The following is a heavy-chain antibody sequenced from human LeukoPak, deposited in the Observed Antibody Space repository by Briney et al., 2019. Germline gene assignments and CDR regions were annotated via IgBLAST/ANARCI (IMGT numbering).Heavy chain of an antibody. CDR1: GFAFDSYA. Sequence: PGGSLRLSCVGSGFAFDSYAMSWVRQAPGKGLEWVSVIYGGGSTYYADSVKGRFTISRDNSKNTLYLQMNSLRAEDTAVYYCARGRGSGTGIDYWGQGTLVTVSS. J-gene: IGHJ4*02. CDR3: ARGRGSGTGIDY. D-gene: IGHD1-1*01. CDR2: IYGGGST. V-gene: IGHV3-66*01.